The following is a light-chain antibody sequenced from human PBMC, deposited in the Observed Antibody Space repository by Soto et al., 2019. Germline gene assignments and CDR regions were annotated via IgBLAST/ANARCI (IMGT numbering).Light chain of an antibody. CDR3: CSYAGSSTFYV. CDR1: SSDVGSYNL. J-gene: IGLJ1*01. V-gene: IGLV2-23*01. Sequence: QPASVSGSPGQSITISCTGTSSDVGSYNLVSWYQQHPGKAPKLMIYEGSKRPSGVSNRFSGSKSGNTASLTISGLQAEDEADYYCCSYAGSSTFYVFGTGTKVTVL. CDR2: EGS.